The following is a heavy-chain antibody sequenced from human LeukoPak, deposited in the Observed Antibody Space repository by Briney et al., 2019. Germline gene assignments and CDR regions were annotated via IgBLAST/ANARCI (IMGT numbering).Heavy chain of an antibody. CDR2: TRNKLKSHTT. J-gene: IGHJ3*01. V-gene: IGHV3-72*01. Sequence: PGGSLRLSCVASGFSFSNYALTWFRQAPGKGLEWVGRTRNKLKSHTTEYAASVRGRFTISRDDSKNSLYLQMNSLKTEDTALYYCARSHYETSGYFDQDAFDVWGQGTMVTVSA. D-gene: IGHD3-22*01. CDR3: ARSHYETSGYFDQDAFDV. CDR1: GFSFSNYA.